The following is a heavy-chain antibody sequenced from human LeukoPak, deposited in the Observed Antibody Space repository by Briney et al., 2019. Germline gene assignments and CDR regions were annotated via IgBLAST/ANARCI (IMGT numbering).Heavy chain of an antibody. D-gene: IGHD3-22*01. J-gene: IGHJ4*02. CDR2: INPNSGGT. CDR1: GYTFTDYY. CDR3: ARIKNYYDSSGPLDY. V-gene: IGHV1-2*02. Sequence: ASVKVSCTASGYTFTDYYMHWVRQAPGQGLEWMGWINPNSGGTNYAQKLQGRVTMTTDTSTSTAYMELRSLRSDDTAVYYCARIKNYYDSSGPLDYWGQGTLVTVSS.